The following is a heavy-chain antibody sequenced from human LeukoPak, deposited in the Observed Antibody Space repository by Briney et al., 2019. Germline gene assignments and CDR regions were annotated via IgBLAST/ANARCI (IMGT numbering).Heavy chain of an antibody. CDR3: ARYGYDILTGYYSRDNWFDP. V-gene: IGHV4-39*01. J-gene: IGHJ5*02. D-gene: IGHD3-9*01. CDR2: IYYSGST. CDR1: RGSLSSSSHY. Sequence: SETLSLTSTISRGSLSSSSHYWGWIRHPPGKGLEWIGSIYYSGSTYYNPSLKSRVTISVDTSKNQFSLKLSSVTAADTAVYYCARYGYDILTGYYSRDNWFDPWGQGTLVTVSS.